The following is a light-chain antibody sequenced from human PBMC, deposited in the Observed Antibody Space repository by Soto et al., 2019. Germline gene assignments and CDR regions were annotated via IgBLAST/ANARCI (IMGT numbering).Light chain of an antibody. CDR3: QQYNNWPWT. V-gene: IGKV3-15*01. CDR1: QSVSNN. CDR2: GAS. Sequence: EIVLTHSPSTMSVSQGESAKISCRASQSVSNNLTWYQQKPGQPPRLLIYGASTRATGVPGRFSGSGSGTEFTLIISSLQSEDFAVYYCQQYNNWPWTFGQGTKVDIK. J-gene: IGKJ1*01.